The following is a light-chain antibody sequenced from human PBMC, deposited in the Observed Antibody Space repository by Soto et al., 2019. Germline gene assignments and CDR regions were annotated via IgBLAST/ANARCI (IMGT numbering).Light chain of an antibody. J-gene: IGKJ3*01. CDR1: QIIGSW. CDR2: AAS. CDR3: QQANSFTFT. Sequence: DIQMTQSPSSVSASIGDRVTITCRASQIIGSWLAWYQQKPGKAPTLLIYAASSLQSGVPSRFSGSGSGTDVSRTITSLQAEDSATYYCQQANSFTFTFGPGTKVHI. V-gene: IGKV1-12*02.